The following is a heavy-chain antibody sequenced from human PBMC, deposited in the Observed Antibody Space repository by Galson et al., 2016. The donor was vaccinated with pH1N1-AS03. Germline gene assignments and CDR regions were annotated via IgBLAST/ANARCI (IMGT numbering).Heavy chain of an antibody. CDR3: ASRGGLSGASAVYGMDV. CDR1: GFTISSLT. V-gene: IGHV3-30*04. Sequence: SLRLSCAASGFTISSLTMHWVRQTPDKGLEWLAVISYDGSDRYYADYVKGRFTISRDNSKNTVYLQMISLRGDDTAVYFCASRGGLSGASAVYGMDVWGRGTAVTVSS. J-gene: IGHJ6*02. D-gene: IGHD1-26*01. CDR2: ISYDGSDR.